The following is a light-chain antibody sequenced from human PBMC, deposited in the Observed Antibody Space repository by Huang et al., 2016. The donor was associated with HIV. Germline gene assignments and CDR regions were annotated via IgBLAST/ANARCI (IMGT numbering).Light chain of an antibody. CDR1: QSVSSN. Sequence: EIVMTQSPATLSVSPGERATLSCRASQSVSSNLAWYRQRPGPAPGLLIYGASTRATGIPARFSGSGSGTEFTLTIRSLQSEDFAVYYCQHYNYWPSPTCGRGTKVEIK. J-gene: IGKJ1*01. CDR3: QHYNYWPSPT. CDR2: GAS. V-gene: IGKV3-15*01.